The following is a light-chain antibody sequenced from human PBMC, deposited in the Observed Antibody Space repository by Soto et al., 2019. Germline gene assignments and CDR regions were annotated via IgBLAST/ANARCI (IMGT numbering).Light chain of an antibody. CDR1: QTIDTY. V-gene: IGKV1-39*01. CDR2: GAS. J-gene: IGKJ2*01. CDR3: QQSYNTPRT. Sequence: DIQMTQSPSSLSASVGDRVTITCRASQTIDTYVAWYQQRPGKAPTLLIYGASNLQSGVPSRFSGRGSGTDFTLTIRSLQSEDSASYYCQQSYNTPRTFGQGTRLEIK.